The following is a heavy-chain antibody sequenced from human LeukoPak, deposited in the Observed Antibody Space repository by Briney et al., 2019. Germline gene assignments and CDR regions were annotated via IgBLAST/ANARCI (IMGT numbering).Heavy chain of an antibody. Sequence: ASVKVSCKASGYTFTSYGLTWVRQAPGQGLVWMGWISAYYGNTNSAQKFQGRVTMTTDTSTSTAYMELRSLTSDDTAVYYCARVVRGADAFDIWGQGTMVTVSS. J-gene: IGHJ3*02. CDR2: ISAYYGNT. D-gene: IGHD2-2*01. CDR3: ARVVRGADAFDI. CDR1: GYTFTSYG. V-gene: IGHV1-18*01.